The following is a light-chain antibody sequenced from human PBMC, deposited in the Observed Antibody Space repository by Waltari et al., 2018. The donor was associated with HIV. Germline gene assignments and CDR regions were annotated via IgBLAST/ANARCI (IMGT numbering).Light chain of an antibody. V-gene: IGLV1-44*01. CDR2: SNN. CDR3: AAWDDSLNGPV. CDR1: SSNIGRNT. J-gene: IGLJ3*02. Sequence: QSVLTQPSSASGTPGQRVTISCSGSSSNIGRNTVNWYQQLPGTAPKLLIYSNNQGPSGVPDRFSGSKSGTSASLAISGLQSEDEADYYCAAWDDSLNGPVFGGGTRLTVL.